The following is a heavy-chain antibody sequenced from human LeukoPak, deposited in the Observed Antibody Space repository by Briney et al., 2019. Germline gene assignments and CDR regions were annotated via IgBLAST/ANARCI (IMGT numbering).Heavy chain of an antibody. J-gene: IGHJ4*02. V-gene: IGHV5-51*01. CDR2: IYPGDSDT. CDR3: ARVLRYFDLVGGYYFDY. CDR1: GYSFTNYW. D-gene: IGHD3-9*01. Sequence: GESLKISCKGSGYSFTNYWIGWVRQMPGKGLEWMGIIYPGDSDTRYSPSFQGQVTISADKSISTAYLQWSSLKASDTAMYYCARVLRYFDLVGGYYFDYWSQGTLVTVSS.